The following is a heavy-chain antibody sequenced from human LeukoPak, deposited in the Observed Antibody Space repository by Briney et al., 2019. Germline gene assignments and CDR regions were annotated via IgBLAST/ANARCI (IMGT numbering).Heavy chain of an antibody. V-gene: IGHV3-48*02. D-gene: IGHD4-17*01. CDR2: ISSSSSTI. CDR3: ARYYGDYRPDSYDY. Sequence: PGGSLRLSCTASGFTFGDYAMSWVRQAPGKGLEWVSYISSSSSTIYYADSVKGRFTISRDNAKNSLYLLMSSLRDEDTAVYYCARYYGDYRPDSYDYWGQGTLVTVSS. CDR1: GFTFGDYA. J-gene: IGHJ4*02.